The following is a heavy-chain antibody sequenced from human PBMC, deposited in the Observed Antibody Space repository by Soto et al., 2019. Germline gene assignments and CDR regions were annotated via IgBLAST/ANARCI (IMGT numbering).Heavy chain of an antibody. D-gene: IGHD6-13*01. V-gene: IGHV4-59*01. Sequence: SETLSLTCTVSGGSISGYYWTCIRQPPGKGLQWIGYIYYNGSPKYNPSLKSRVTISVDTSKNQIFLKVSSVTAADTAVYYCARVPGGLIADHCDYWGQGTLFTVSS. CDR2: IYYNGSP. CDR1: GGSISGYY. J-gene: IGHJ4*02. CDR3: ARVPGGLIADHCDY.